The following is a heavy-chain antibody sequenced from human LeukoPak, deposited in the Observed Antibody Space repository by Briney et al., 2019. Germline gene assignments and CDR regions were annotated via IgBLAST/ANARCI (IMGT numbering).Heavy chain of an antibody. D-gene: IGHD6-13*01. CDR3: AKDLSSSWFEGLGN. V-gene: IGHV3-33*06. CDR1: GFTLSTYG. Sequence: PGGSLRLSCAASGFTLSTYGMYWVRQAPGKGLEWVAVIWNDGSNKHYADSVKGRFTISRDNSKNTLDLQMNSLRAEDTAVYYCAKDLSSSWFEGLGNWGQGTLVTVSS. CDR2: IWNDGSNK. J-gene: IGHJ4*02.